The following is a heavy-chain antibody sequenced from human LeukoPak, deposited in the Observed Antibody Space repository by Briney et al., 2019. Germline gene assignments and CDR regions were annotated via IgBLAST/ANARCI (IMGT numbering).Heavy chain of an antibody. CDR3: ARGYGRDGYRTLDY. D-gene: IGHD5-24*01. Sequence: SETLSLTCTVSGGSITNNNYYWDWIRQPPGKGLEWIGDLYYSGSTHYNPSLKSRVTLSVDTSKNQFSLKLSSVTAADTAVYYCARGYGRDGYRTLDYWGQGTLVTVSS. CDR2: LYYSGST. J-gene: IGHJ4*02. CDR1: GGSITNNNYY. V-gene: IGHV4-39*07.